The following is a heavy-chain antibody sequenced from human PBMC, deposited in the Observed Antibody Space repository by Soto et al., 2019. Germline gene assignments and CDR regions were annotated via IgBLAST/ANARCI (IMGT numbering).Heavy chain of an antibody. Sequence: EVQLLESGGGLVQPGGSLRLSCAASGFTFSSYAMRWVRQAPGKGLEWVSAISGSGGSTYYADSVKGRFTISRDNSKTPLYLQMNSLRAEDPAVYYCARRGSGSYYDYWGQGTLVTVSS. V-gene: IGHV3-23*01. D-gene: IGHD1-26*01. J-gene: IGHJ4*02. CDR3: ARRGSGSYYDY. CDR1: GFTFSSYA. CDR2: ISGSGGST.